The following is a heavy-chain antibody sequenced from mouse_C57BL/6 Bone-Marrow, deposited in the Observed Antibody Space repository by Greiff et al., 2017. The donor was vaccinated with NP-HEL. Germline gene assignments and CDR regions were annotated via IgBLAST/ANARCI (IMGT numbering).Heavy chain of an antibody. Sequence: EVKLVESEGGLVQPGSSMKLSCTASGFTFSDYYMAWVRQVPEKGLEWVANINYDGSSTYYLDSLKSRFIISRDNAKNILYLQMSSLQSEDTATYYCARDEGLRFAYWGQGTLVTVSA. CDR2: INYDGSST. CDR1: GFTFSDYY. CDR3: ARDEGLRFAY. V-gene: IGHV5-16*01. J-gene: IGHJ3*01. D-gene: IGHD2-4*01.